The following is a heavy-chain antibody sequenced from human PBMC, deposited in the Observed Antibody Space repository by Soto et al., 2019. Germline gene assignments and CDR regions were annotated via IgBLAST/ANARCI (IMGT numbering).Heavy chain of an antibody. V-gene: IGHV1-69*01. D-gene: IGHD2-2*01. CDR1: GGTFGSYA. J-gene: IGHJ6*02. Sequence: QVQLVQSGAEVKKPGSAVTVSCKASGGTFGSYAITWVRRAPGQGLEWVGGIIPILNSPAYAQKFRARVVITADEITNTAYMELNSLRIADTAVYYGAREAPYCTSATGPKFYDMDVWGQGTTVTVAS. CDR2: IIPILNSP. CDR3: AREAPYCTSATGPKFYDMDV.